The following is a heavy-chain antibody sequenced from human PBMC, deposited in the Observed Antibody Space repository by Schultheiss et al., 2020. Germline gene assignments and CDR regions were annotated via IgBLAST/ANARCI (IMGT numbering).Heavy chain of an antibody. CDR2: IYTSGST. CDR3: ARASSGYYYDFFLRAFDI. D-gene: IGHD3-22*01. V-gene: IGHV4-4*07. CDR1: GGSISSYY. Sequence: SETLSLTCTVSGGSISSYYWSWIRQPAGKGLEWIGRIYTSGSTNYNPSLKSRVTMSVDTSKNQFSLKLSSVTAADTAVYYCARASSGYYYDFFLRAFDIWGQGTMVTVSS. J-gene: IGHJ3*02.